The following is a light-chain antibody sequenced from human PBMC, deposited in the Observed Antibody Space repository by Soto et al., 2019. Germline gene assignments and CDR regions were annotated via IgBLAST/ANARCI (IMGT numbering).Light chain of an antibody. CDR3: QQYNSYSRT. CDR1: QSISSW. V-gene: IGKV1-5*01. J-gene: IGKJ1*01. Sequence: DIQMTQSPSTLSASVGDRVTITCRASQSISSWLAWYQQKPGKAPKLLIYDASSLESGVPSRFSGSGSGTEFTLTISSLHPDYVATYYCQQYNSYSRTFGQGTKVEIK. CDR2: DAS.